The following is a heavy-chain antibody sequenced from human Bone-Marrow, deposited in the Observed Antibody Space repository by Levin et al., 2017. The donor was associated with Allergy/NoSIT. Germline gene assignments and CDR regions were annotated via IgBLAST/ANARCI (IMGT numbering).Heavy chain of an antibody. CDR3: ARAAASGWYGYFDY. J-gene: IGHJ4*02. Sequence: GESLKISCAASGFTFDDYGMSWVRQAPGKGLEWVSGINWNGGSTGYADSVKGRFTISRDNAKNSLYLQMNSLRAEDTALYYCARAAASGWYGYFDYWGQGTLVTVSS. D-gene: IGHD6-19*01. CDR2: INWNGGST. CDR1: GFTFDDYG. V-gene: IGHV3-20*04.